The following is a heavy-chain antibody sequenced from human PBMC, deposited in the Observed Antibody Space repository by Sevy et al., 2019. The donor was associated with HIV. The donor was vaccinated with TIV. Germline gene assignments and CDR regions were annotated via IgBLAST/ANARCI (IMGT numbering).Heavy chain of an antibody. CDR3: ARDRGYSGYDYDY. J-gene: IGHJ4*02. V-gene: IGHV4-59*01. CDR1: GGSISSYY. Sequence: SETLSLTCTVSGGSISSYYWSWIRQPPGKGLEWIGNIYYSGSTNYNPSLRSRVTISVDTYKNQFSLKLSSVTAADTAVYYCARDRGYSGYDYDYWGQGTLVTVSS. CDR2: IYYSGST. D-gene: IGHD5-12*01.